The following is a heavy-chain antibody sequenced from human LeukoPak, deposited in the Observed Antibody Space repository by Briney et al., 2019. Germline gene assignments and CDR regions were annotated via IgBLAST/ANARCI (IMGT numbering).Heavy chain of an antibody. CDR2: ISGSGGST. D-gene: IGHD3-9*01. J-gene: IGHJ4*02. Sequence: GGSLRLSCAASGFTFRSYAMSWVRQAPGKGLEWVSAISGSGGSTYYADSVKGRFTISRDNSKNTLYLQMNSLRAEDTAVYFDWLLSFDYWGQGTLVTVSS. CDR3: WLLSFDY. V-gene: IGHV3-23*01. CDR1: GFTFRSYA.